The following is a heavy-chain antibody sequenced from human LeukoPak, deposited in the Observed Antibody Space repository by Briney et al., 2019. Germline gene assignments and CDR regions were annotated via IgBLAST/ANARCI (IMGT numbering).Heavy chain of an antibody. CDR2: ISGSRGST. Sequence: GGSLRLSCAASGFTFASYAMHWVRQAPGKGLEWVSAISGSRGSTYYADSVKGRFTISRDNSKNTLYLQMNSLRAEDTAVYYCATFGFDWNLGYWGQGTLVTVSS. J-gene: IGHJ4*02. CDR3: ATFGFDWNLGY. D-gene: IGHD3-9*01. V-gene: IGHV3-23*01. CDR1: GFTFASYA.